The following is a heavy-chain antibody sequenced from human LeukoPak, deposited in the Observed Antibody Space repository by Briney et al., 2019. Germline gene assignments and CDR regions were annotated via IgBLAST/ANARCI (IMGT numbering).Heavy chain of an antibody. Sequence: SETLSLTCTVSGYSISSGYYWGFLRQPPRKGQEWTGINHHSGSTYYNPSLKSRVTISVDTSKNQFSLKLSSVTAEDTAVYYCARGGLQKRDYWGQGTLVTVSS. CDR3: ARGGLQKRDY. CDR1: GYSISSGYY. J-gene: IGHJ4*02. CDR2: NHHSGST. V-gene: IGHV4-38-2*02. D-gene: IGHD5-24*01.